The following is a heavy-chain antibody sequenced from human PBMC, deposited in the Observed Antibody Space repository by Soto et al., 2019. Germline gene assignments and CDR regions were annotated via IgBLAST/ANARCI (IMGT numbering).Heavy chain of an antibody. Sequence: TSETLSLTCAVSGGSISSSNWWSRVRQPPGKGLEWIGEIYHSGSTNYNPSLKSRVTISVDKSKNQFSLKLSSVTAADTAVYYCARVSGSYYYGMDVWGQGTTVTVS. CDR1: GGSISSSNW. D-gene: IGHD1-26*01. J-gene: IGHJ6*02. CDR3: ARVSGSYYYGMDV. CDR2: IYHSGST. V-gene: IGHV4-4*02.